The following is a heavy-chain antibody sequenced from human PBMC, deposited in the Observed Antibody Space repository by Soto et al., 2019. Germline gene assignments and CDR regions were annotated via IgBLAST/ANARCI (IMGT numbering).Heavy chain of an antibody. V-gene: IGHV1-2*04. J-gene: IGHJ4*02. CDR3: ARGGDDYDSSGYSPPFDY. Sequence: ASVKVSCKASGYTFTGYYMHWVRQAPGQGLEWMGWINPNSGGTNYAQKFQGWVTMTRDTSISTAYMELSRLRSDDTAVYYCARGGDDYDSSGYSPPFDYWGQRPLVTVPS. CDR1: GYTFTGYY. D-gene: IGHD3-22*01. CDR2: INPNSGGT.